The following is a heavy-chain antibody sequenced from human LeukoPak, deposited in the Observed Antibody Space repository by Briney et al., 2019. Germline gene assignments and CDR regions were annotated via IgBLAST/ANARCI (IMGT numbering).Heavy chain of an antibody. CDR1: GYTFTSYG. Sequence: ASVKVSCKAPGYTFTSYGINWVRQATGQGLEWMGWMNPNSGNTGYAQKFQGRVTMTRNTSISTAYMELSSLRSEDTAVYYCARESNYRGFDPWGQGTLVTVSS. V-gene: IGHV1-8*01. J-gene: IGHJ5*02. CDR3: ARESNYRGFDP. D-gene: IGHD4-11*01. CDR2: MNPNSGNT.